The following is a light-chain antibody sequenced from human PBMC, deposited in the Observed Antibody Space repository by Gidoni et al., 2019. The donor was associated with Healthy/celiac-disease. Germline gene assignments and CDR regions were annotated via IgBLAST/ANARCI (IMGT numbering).Light chain of an antibody. V-gene: IGKV3-11*01. CDR3: QQRSNWYT. CDR2: DAS. Sequence: EIVLTQSPATLSLSPGERATLSCRTSQSVSSYLAWLQQKPGQAPRLLIYDASNRATGIPARFSGSGSGTDFTLTISSLEPEDFAVYYCQQRSNWYTFGQGTKLEI. CDR1: QSVSSY. J-gene: IGKJ2*01.